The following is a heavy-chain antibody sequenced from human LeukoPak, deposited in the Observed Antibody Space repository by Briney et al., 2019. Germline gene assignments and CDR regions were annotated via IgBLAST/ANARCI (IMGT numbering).Heavy chain of an antibody. V-gene: IGHV4-59*01. Sequence: LTCTVSGGSISSYYWSWIRQPPGKGLEWIGYIYYSGSTNYNPSLKSRVTISVDTSKNQFSLKLSSVTAADTAVYYCARGIYGDYYWGQGTLVTVSS. D-gene: IGHD4-17*01. J-gene: IGHJ4*02. CDR3: ARGIYGDYY. CDR2: IYYSGST. CDR1: GGSISSYY.